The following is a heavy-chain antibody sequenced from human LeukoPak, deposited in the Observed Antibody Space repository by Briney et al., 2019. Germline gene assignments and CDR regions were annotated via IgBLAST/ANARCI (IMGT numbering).Heavy chain of an antibody. D-gene: IGHD3-16*01. CDR2: ISYDGSNK. CDR3: ARGGGLDV. Sequence: GGSLRLSCAASGFTFSSYGMHWVRQAPGKGLEWVAVISYDGSNKYYADSVKGRFTISRDNAKNSLYLQMSNLRAEDTAVYFRARGGGLDVWGQGATVTVSS. J-gene: IGHJ6*02. V-gene: IGHV3-30*03. CDR1: GFTFSSYG.